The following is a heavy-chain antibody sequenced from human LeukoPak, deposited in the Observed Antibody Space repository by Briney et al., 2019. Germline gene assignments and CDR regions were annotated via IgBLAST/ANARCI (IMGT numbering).Heavy chain of an antibody. V-gene: IGHV3-13*01. CDR1: GFTFSSYD. CDR2: IGTAGDT. Sequence: GGSPRLSCAASGFTFSSYDMHWVRHATGKGLEWVSAIGTAGDTYYPGSVKGRFTISRENAKNSLYLQMNSLRAGDTAVYYCARESQDYFDYWGQGTLVTVSS. CDR3: ARESQDYFDY. J-gene: IGHJ4*02.